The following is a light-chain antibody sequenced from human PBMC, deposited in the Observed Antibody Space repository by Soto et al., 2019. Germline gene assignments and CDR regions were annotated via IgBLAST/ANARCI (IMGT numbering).Light chain of an antibody. CDR3: QQRRYWPGT. J-gene: IGKJ1*01. V-gene: IGKV3-11*01. CDR2: DAS. CDR1: QSVSSY. Sequence: EIVLIQSPAILSMSPGERATLSCRASQSVSSYFAWYQQKPGQAPRLLIYDASNRATGVPARFSGSGSGTDFTLTISSLEPEDFAVYYCQQRRYWPGTFGQGTKVDIK.